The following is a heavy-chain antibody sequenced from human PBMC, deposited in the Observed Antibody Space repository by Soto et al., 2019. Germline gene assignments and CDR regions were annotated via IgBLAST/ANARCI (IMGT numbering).Heavy chain of an antibody. CDR2: IKTSAGGGAT. CDR3: TTGSVEGI. Sequence: EVQLVESAGGLVKPGGSLSLSCVASGFSFNEAWMNWVRQAPGQGLEWVGRIKTSAGGGATNYAAPVQGRFTISRADSKNTLYLHMTSLSTEDTGIYYSTTGSVEGIWGQATTVIVSS. J-gene: IGHJ6*02. V-gene: IGHV3-15*07. CDR1: GFSFNEAW. D-gene: IGHD2-15*01.